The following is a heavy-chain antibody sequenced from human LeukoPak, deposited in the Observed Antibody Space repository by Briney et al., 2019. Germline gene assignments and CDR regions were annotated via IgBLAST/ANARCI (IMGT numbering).Heavy chain of an antibody. Sequence: GGSLRLSCGASGFTFSSYGMHWVRQAPGKGPEWVAFIRYDGSNKYYADSVKGRFTISRDDSKNTLYLQMNSLRVEDTAVYYCAKAYCASTICYGGGKIDFWGQGTLVTVSS. D-gene: IGHD2-2*01. V-gene: IGHV3-30*02. J-gene: IGHJ4*02. CDR1: GFTFSSYG. CDR2: IRYDGSNK. CDR3: AKAYCASTICYGGGKIDF.